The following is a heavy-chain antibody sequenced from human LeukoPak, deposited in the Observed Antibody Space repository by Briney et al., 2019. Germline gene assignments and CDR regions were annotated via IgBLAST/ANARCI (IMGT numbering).Heavy chain of an antibody. CDR3: ARDLTQYYYGSGSHLDY. D-gene: IGHD3-10*01. CDR1: GGTFSSYA. J-gene: IGHJ4*02. CDR2: IIPILGIA. V-gene: IGHV1-69*04. Sequence: SVKVSCKASGGTFSSYAISWVRQAPGQGLEWMGRIIPILGIANYAQKFQGRVTITADKSTSTAYMELSSLRSEDTAVYYCARDLTQYYYGSGSHLDYWGQGTLVTVSS.